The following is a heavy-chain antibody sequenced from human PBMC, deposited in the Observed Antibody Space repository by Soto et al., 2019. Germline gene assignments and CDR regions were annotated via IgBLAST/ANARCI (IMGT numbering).Heavy chain of an antibody. V-gene: IGHV3-48*04. D-gene: IGHD1-26*01. Sequence: EVQLVESGGGLVQPGGSLRLSCAASGFIFNSHTMNWVRQAPGKGLEWLAYISDSSSTIYYADSVEGRFTISRDNAKNSLYLQMNSLSPEDTAVYYCAREVGATGYWGQGTLVTVSS. CDR3: AREVGATGY. CDR2: ISDSSSTI. J-gene: IGHJ4*02. CDR1: GFIFNSHT.